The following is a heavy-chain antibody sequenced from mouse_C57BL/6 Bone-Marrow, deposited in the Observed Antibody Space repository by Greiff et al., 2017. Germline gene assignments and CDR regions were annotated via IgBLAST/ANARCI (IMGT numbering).Heavy chain of an antibody. CDR3: ARSYDYDYDTMDY. Sequence: QVQLQQPGAELVKPGASVKLSCKASGYTFTNYWMHWVKQRPGQGLEWIGMMHPNGGSTDYNEKFKSEATLSVDKSSRTAYMELSSLTSEDSAVYYCARSYDYDYDTMDYWGQGTSVTVSS. J-gene: IGHJ4*01. CDR1: GYTFTNYW. D-gene: IGHD2-4*01. CDR2: MHPNGGST. V-gene: IGHV1-64*01.